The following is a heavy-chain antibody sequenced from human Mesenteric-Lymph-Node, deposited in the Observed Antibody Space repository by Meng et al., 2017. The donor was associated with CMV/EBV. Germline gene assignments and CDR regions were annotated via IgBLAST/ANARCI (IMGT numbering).Heavy chain of an antibody. D-gene: IGHD2-2*02. CDR2: IKQDGSEK. V-gene: IGHV3-7*01. J-gene: IGHJ4*02. CDR1: GFTFSSYW. CDR3: ARDHIYAFDN. Sequence: GESLKISCAASGFTFSSYWMSWVRQAPGKGLEWVANIKQDGSEKYYVDSVKGRFTISRDNAHNSLYLQMNSLRAEDTAVYYCARDHIYAFDNWGQGTLVTVSS.